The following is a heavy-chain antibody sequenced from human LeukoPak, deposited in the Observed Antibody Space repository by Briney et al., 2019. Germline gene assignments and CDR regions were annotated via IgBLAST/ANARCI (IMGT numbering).Heavy chain of an antibody. D-gene: IGHD6-13*01. V-gene: IGHV4-34*01. CDR1: GGSFSGYY. CDR2: INHSGST. J-gene: IGHJ5*02. Sequence: SETLSLTCAVYGGSFSGYYWSWIRQPPGKGLEWIGEINHSGSTNYNPSLKSRVTISVDTSKNQFPLKLISVTAADTAVYYCATQDRYGSINWFDPWGQGTLVTVSS. CDR3: ATQDRYGSINWFDP.